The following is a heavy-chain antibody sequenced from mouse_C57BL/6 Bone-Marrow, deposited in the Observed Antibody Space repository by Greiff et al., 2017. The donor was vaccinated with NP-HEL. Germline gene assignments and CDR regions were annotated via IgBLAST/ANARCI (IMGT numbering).Heavy chain of an antibody. Sequence: VQLQESGPELVKPGASVKISCKASGYAFSSSWMNWVKQRPGKGLEWIGRIYPGDGDTNYNGKFKGKATLTADKSSSTAYMQRSSLTSEDSAVYFCARDDYYYGSSTDYWGQGTTLTVSS. CDR2: IYPGDGDT. V-gene: IGHV1-82*01. D-gene: IGHD1-1*01. CDR3: ARDDYYYGSSTDY. J-gene: IGHJ2*01. CDR1: GYAFSSSW.